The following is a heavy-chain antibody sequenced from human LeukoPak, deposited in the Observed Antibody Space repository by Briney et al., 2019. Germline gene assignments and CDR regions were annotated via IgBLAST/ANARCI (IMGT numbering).Heavy chain of an antibody. V-gene: IGHV3-74*01. CDR3: ARRGAATGAFDI. CDR1: GFTFSNYW. D-gene: IGHD2-15*01. J-gene: IGHJ3*02. Sequence: GGSLRLCCAASGFTFSNYWMHWVRQAPGKGLVGVSRINSDGSSTNYADSVKGRFTISRDNAKNTLYLQMNSLRAEDTAVYYCARRGAATGAFDIWGQGTMVTVSS. CDR2: INSDGSST.